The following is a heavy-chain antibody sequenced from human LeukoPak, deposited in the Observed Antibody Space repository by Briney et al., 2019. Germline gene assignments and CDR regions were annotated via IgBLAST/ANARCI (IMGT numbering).Heavy chain of an antibody. CDR2: IFYSGST. Sequence: SETLSLTCTVSGGSISSYYWSWIRQPPGKGLEWIGYIFYSGSTNYNPSLKSRVTISVDTSKNQFSLKLSSVTAADTAVYYCARGIGNWFDPWGQGTLVTVSS. J-gene: IGHJ5*02. D-gene: IGHD2-21*01. CDR3: ARGIGNWFDP. V-gene: IGHV4-59*01. CDR1: GGSISSYY.